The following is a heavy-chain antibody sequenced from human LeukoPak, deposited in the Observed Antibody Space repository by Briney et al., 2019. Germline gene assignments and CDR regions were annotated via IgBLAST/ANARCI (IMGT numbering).Heavy chain of an antibody. CDR2: IYYSGST. D-gene: IGHD6-19*01. CDR1: GGSISSYY. V-gene: IGHV4-59*01. J-gene: IGHJ4*02. CDR3: ARAVAGMAFDY. Sequence: SETLSLTCTVSGGSISSYYWRWIRQPPGKGLEWIGYIYYSGSTNYNPSLKSRVTISVDTSKNQFSLKLSSVTAADTAVYYCARAVAGMAFDYWGQGTLVTVSS.